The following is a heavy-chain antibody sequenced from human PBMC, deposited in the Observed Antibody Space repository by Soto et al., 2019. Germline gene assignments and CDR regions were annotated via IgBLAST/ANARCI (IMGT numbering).Heavy chain of an antibody. CDR3: ARGNYDYVWGSYRYDY. D-gene: IGHD3-16*02. Sequence: QVQLQESGPGLVKPSQTLSLTCTVSGGSISSGDYYWSWIRQPPGKGLEWIGYIYYSGSTYSNPSLKSRVTISXXPXKXXFSLKLSSVTAADTAVYYCARGNYDYVWGSYRYDYWGQGTLVTVSS. CDR1: GGSISSGDYY. CDR2: IYYSGST. J-gene: IGHJ4*02. V-gene: IGHV4-30-4*01.